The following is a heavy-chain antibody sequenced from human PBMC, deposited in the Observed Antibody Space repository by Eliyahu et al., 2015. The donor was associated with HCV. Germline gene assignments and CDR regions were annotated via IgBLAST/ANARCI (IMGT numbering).Heavy chain of an antibody. CDR3: TTGAPGGFDYYLDV. Sequence: EVQLVESGGGLVKPGGSLRLPXAASGFTFSKAWMSWVRQAPGKGLGWIGRIKSKTDGGTTDYAAPVKGRFTISRDDSKSTLYLQMNSLKTEDTAVYYCTTGAPGGFDYYLDVWGQGTTVTVSS. V-gene: IGHV3-15*01. CDR1: GFTFSKAW. J-gene: IGHJ6*03. D-gene: IGHD3-10*01. CDR2: IKSKTDGGTT.